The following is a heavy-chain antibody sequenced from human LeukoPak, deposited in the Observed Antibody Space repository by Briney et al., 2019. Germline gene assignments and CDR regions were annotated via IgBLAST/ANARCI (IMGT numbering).Heavy chain of an antibody. CDR1: GFTFSSYG. CDR2: VSDDGSNK. V-gene: IGHV3-30*18. D-gene: IGHD5-12*01. CDR3: AKPRLRGGYLFDY. J-gene: IGHJ4*02. Sequence: GGSLRLSCAASGFTFSSYGMHWVRQAPGKGLEWMAVVSDDGSNKYYEDSVRGRFTISRDNSKNTLYLQMSSQRDEDTAVYYCAKPRLRGGYLFDYWGQGTLVTVSS.